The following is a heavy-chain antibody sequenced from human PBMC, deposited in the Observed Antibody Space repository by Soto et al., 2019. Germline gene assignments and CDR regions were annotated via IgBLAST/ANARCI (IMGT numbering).Heavy chain of an antibody. D-gene: IGHD2-8*02. Sequence: QVQLQQWGAGLLKPSETLSLTCAVYGGSFSGYYWTWIRQPPGTGLEWIGEINHSGSTNYNPSLKSRVTRAVDTSKNQGALKLTSGTAADTAVYYCARDKITGLFDYWGQGTLVTVSS. CDR2: INHSGST. V-gene: IGHV4-34*01. J-gene: IGHJ4*02. CDR1: GGSFSGYY. CDR3: ARDKITGLFDY.